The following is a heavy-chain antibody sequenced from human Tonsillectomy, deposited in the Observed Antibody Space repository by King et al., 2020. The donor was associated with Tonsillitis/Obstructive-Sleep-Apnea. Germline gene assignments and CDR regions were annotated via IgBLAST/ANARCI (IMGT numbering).Heavy chain of an antibody. Sequence: VQLVESGGGVVQPGRSLRLSCASSGFTLSDYALHLVRQAPGKGLQWVAVRSYVGSTKYYADSVKGRFTIASDKSKNTLDLQMNSLRGEDTAVYYCAKSRGSSSGFDFFFDFWGQGTLVTVSS. CDR1: GFTLSDYA. V-gene: IGHV3-30*04. J-gene: IGHJ5*01. CDR2: RSYVGSTK. CDR3: AKSRGSSSGFDFFFDF. D-gene: IGHD6-6*01.